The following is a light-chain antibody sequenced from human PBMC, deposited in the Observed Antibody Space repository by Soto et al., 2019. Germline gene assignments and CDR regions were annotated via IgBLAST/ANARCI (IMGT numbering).Light chain of an antibody. CDR2: GAS. J-gene: IGKJ2*01. CDR1: QSVSSN. V-gene: IGKV3-15*01. Sequence: EIVMTQSPATLPVSPGERATLSCRASQSVSSNLAWYQQKPGQAPRLLIYGASTRATGIPARFSGSGSGTEFTLTISSLQSEDFAVDYCQQYNNWPYTFGQGTKVDIK. CDR3: QQYNNWPYT.